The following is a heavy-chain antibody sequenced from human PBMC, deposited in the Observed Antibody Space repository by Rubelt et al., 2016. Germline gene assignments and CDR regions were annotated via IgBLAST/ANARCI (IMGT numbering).Heavy chain of an antibody. D-gene: IGHD3-22*01. CDR2: IYYSGST. CDR1: GGSISSYY. V-gene: IGHV4-59*01. CDR3: ARGVWYDSSGYYYYFDY. Sequence: QVQLQESGPGLVKPSETLSLTCTVSGGSISSYYWSWIRQPPGKGLEWIGYIYYSGSTNYNPSLKSRVTRSVDTSKNQFSLKLSSVTAADTAVYYCARGVWYDSSGYYYYFDYWGQGTLVTVSS. J-gene: IGHJ4*02.